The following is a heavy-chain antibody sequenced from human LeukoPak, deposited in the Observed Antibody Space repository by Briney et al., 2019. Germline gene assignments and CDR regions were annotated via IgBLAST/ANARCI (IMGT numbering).Heavy chain of an antibody. CDR1: GFTFSSYW. J-gene: IGHJ4*02. Sequence: GGSLRLSCVASGFTFSSYWMSWVRQAPGMGLEWVANIKQDGSNKYYADSVKGRFTISRDNSKNTLYLQMNSLRAEDTAVYYCAKDLRYCPDYWGQGTLVTVSS. CDR2: IKQDGSNK. V-gene: IGHV3-7*01. D-gene: IGHD2-15*01. CDR3: AKDLRYCPDY.